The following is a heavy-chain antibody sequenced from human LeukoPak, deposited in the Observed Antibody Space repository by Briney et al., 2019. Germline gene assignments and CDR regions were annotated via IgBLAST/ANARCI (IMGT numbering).Heavy chain of an antibody. CDR3: ARQQDTTNPGY. D-gene: IGHD5-18*01. J-gene: IGHJ4*02. CDR2: LYSDGNT. V-gene: IGHV3-66*04. Sequence: GGALILSFAASGVTLSSNFMNWVPQAPAKGQGMDSLLYSDGNTYYADSVQSSFTLSRDNSNNLQYLQMTGLRAQDTAVYYCARQQDTTNPGYWGQGTLVTVSS. CDR1: GVTLSSNF.